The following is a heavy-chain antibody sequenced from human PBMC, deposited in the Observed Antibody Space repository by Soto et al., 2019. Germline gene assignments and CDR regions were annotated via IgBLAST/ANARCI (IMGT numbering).Heavy chain of an antibody. CDR1: GGSISSGGYY. J-gene: IGHJ4*02. CDR3: ARGSPLGGYDSSGYGH. D-gene: IGHD3-22*01. V-gene: IGHV4-31*03. CDR2: IYYSGST. Sequence: PSETLSLTCTVSGGSISSGGYYWSWIRQHPGKGLEWIGYIYYSGSTYYNPSLKSRVTISVDTSKNQFSLKLSSVTAADTAVYYCARGSPLGGYDSSGYGHWGQGTLVTSPQ.